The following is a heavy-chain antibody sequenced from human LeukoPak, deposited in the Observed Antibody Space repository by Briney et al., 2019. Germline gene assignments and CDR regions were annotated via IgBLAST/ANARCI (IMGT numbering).Heavy chain of an antibody. D-gene: IGHD6-6*01. V-gene: IGHV1-3*01. CDR3: ARSAVAARPRYFDY. CDR2: INAGNGNT. Sequence: GASVKVSCKASGYTFTSYGISWVRQAPGQGLEWMGWINAGNGNTKYSQKFQGRVTITRDTSASTAYMELSSLRSEDTAVYYCARSAVAARPRYFDYWGQGTLVTVSS. J-gene: IGHJ4*02. CDR1: GYTFTSYG.